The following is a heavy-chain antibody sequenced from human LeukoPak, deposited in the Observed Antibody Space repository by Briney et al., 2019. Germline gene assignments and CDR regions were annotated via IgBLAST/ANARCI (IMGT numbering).Heavy chain of an antibody. CDR1: GFTFSNYA. CDR2: ISGSGAST. Sequence: GGSPRLSCAASGFTFSNYAMSWVRQAPGKGLEWVSAISGSGASTYYADSVKGRFTISRDNSKNTLYLQMNSLRAEDTAVYYCAKDSSSWYYYGMDVWGQGTTVTVSS. V-gene: IGHV3-23*01. CDR3: AKDSSSWYYYGMDV. J-gene: IGHJ6*02. D-gene: IGHD6-13*01.